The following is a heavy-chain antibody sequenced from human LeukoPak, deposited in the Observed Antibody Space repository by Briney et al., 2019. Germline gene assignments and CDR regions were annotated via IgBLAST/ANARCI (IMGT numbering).Heavy chain of an antibody. J-gene: IGHJ4*02. Sequence: PGGSLRLSCAASGFTFSNAWMSWVRQAPGKGLEWVGRIKSKTDGGTTDYAAPVKGRFTISSDDSKNTLYLQMNSLKTEDTAVYYCTTELGYCSSTSCPIKRGYFDYWGQGTLVTVSS. V-gene: IGHV3-15*01. CDR1: GFTFSNAW. D-gene: IGHD2-2*03. CDR3: TTELGYCSSTSCPIKRGYFDY. CDR2: IKSKTDGGTT.